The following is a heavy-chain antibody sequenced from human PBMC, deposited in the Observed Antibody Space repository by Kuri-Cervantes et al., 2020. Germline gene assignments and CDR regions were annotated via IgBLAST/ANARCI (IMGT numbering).Heavy chain of an antibody. J-gene: IGHJ3*02. CDR1: GGTFSSYA. V-gene: IGHV1-69*06. Sequence: SVKVSCKASGGTFSSYAISWVRQAPGQGLEWMGGIIPIFSTANYAQKFQGRVTITADKSTSTAYMELSSLRSEDTAVYYCARMRDYGRAFDIWGQGTMVTVSS. CDR3: ARMRDYGRAFDI. CDR2: IIPIFSTA. D-gene: IGHD4-17*01.